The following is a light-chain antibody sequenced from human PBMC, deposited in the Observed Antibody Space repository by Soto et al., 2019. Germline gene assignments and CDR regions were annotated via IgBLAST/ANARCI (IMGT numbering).Light chain of an antibody. J-gene: IGKJ3*01. CDR1: SNNKNY. V-gene: IGKV4-1*01. Sequence: SNNKNYLAWYQQKPGQPPKLLIYWASTRESGVPDRFSGSGSGTDFTLTISSLQAEDVAVYYCQQYYSTPFTFGPGTKVDIK. CDR3: QQYYSTPFT. CDR2: WAS.